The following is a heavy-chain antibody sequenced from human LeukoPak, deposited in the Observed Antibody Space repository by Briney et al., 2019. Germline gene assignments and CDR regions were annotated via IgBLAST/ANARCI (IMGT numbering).Heavy chain of an antibody. Sequence: GGSLRLSCAASGFTFSSYGMHWVRQAPGKGLEWVAVISYDGSNKYYADSVKGRFTISRDNSKNTLYLQMNSLRAEDTAVYYCARASSWNYYYYYMDVWGKGTTVTISS. CDR3: ARASSWNYYYYYMDV. V-gene: IGHV3-30*03. D-gene: IGHD6-13*01. J-gene: IGHJ6*03. CDR2: ISYDGSNK. CDR1: GFTFSSYG.